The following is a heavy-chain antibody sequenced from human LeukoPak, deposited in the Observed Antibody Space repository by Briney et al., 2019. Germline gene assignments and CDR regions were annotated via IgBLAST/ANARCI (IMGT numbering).Heavy chain of an antibody. D-gene: IGHD3-10*01. J-gene: IGHJ4*02. V-gene: IGHV3-23*01. Sequence: EGSLRLSCEGSGFIFSSYAMTWVRQAPGKGLEWVSAISGSGGSTYYADSVKGRFTISRDNSKNTLYLQMNSLRAEDTAVYYCAKGRYYYYGSGSYYNDYWGQGTLVTVSS. CDR2: ISGSGGST. CDR1: GFIFSSYA. CDR3: AKGRYYYYGSGSYYNDY.